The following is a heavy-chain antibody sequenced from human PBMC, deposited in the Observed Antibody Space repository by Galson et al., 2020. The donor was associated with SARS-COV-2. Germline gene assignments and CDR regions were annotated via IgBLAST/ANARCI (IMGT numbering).Heavy chain of an antibody. J-gene: IGHJ3*02. CDR1: GTSNSSGSYS. CDR2: ISHRGGT. Sequence: SLSLTCAVSGTSNSSGSYSWNWIRQPPETGLEWIGYISHRGGTYYNPSLKSRVTISGDRSKNQFSLRLSSVTAADTAVYYCARLHYGEYAPEAFDIWGPGTRVTVAS. D-gene: IGHD4-17*01. CDR3: ARLHYGEYAPEAFDI. V-gene: IGHV4-30-2*01.